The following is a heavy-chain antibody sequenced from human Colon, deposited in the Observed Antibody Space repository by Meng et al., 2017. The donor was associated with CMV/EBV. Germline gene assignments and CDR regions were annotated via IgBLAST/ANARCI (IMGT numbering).Heavy chain of an antibody. Sequence: SETLSLTCTVSGGSISSSSYYWGWIRQPPGKGLEWIGSTYYSGSTYYNPSLKSRVTISVDTSKNQFSLKLSSVTAADTAVYYCARVRKHYGMDVWGQGTTVTVSS. CDR3: ARVRKHYGMDV. CDR2: TYYSGST. CDR1: GGSISSSSYY. D-gene: IGHD1-14*01. J-gene: IGHJ6*02. V-gene: IGHV4-39*01.